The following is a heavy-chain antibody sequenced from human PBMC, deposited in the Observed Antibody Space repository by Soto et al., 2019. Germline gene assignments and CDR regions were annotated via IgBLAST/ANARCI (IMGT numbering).Heavy chain of an antibody. Sequence: GASVKVSCKVSGYTLTELSMHWVRQAPGKGLEWMGGFDPEDGETIYAQKFQGRVTMTEDTSTDTAYMELSSLRSEDTAVYYCATKLWAGAVAGNRGDDAFDIWGQGTMVTVSS. CDR2: FDPEDGET. CDR3: ATKLWAGAVAGNRGDDAFDI. V-gene: IGHV1-24*01. J-gene: IGHJ3*02. CDR1: GYTLTELS. D-gene: IGHD6-19*01.